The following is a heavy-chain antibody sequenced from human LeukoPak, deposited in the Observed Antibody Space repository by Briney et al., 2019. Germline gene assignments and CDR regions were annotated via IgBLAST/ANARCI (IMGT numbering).Heavy chain of an antibody. J-gene: IGHJ4*02. Sequence: GGSLRLSCAASGFTLSRYWMSWVREAPGEGLEWVADIKQDGSEQYYVDPVKGQFTISRDNAKNSLDLQTNSLRAEDTARYWCARGRPIDHWGQGTLVTVSS. CDR1: GFTLSRYW. CDR3: ARGRPIDH. CDR2: IKQDGSEQ. V-gene: IGHV3-7*01.